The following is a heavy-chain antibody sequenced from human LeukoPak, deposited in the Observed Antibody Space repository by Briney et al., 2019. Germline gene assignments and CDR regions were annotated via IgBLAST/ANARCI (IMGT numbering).Heavy chain of an antibody. V-gene: IGHV5-51*01. CDR3: ARQQENYDYVWGSYRYTSFDY. D-gene: IGHD3-16*02. CDR2: IYPGDSDT. Sequence: GESLKISCKGSGYSFTSYWIGWVRQMPGKGLEWMGIIYPGDSDTRYSPSFRGQVTISADKSISTAYLQWSSLKASDTAMYYCARQQENYDYVWGSYRYTSFDYWGQGTLVTVSS. J-gene: IGHJ4*02. CDR1: GYSFTSYW.